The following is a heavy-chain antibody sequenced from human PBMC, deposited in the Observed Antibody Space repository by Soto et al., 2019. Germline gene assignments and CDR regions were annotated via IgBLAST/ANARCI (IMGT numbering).Heavy chain of an antibody. J-gene: IGHJ6*02. CDR2: VTTSGDTM. V-gene: IGHV3-48*02. Sequence: GGSLRLSCVASGFTFSRYNMHWVRQAPGKGLEWVAYVTTSGDTMFYADSVEGRLALSRDVAKNSVHLQMNSLGDEDTAVYYCVREEASGSSGLTYHYYYNGMDVWGQGTTVTVSS. CDR1: GFTFSRYN. CDR3: VREEASGSSGLTYHYYYNGMDV. D-gene: IGHD3-10*01.